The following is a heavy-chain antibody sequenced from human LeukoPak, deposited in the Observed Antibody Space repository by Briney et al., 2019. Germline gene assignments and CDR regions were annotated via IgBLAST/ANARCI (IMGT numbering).Heavy chain of an antibody. J-gene: IGHJ4*02. D-gene: IGHD1-1*01. CDR2: IYHSGST. V-gene: IGHV4-38-2*02. Sequence: TSETLSLTCTVSGYSISSGYCWGWIRQPPGKGLEWIGSIYHSGSTYYNPSLKSRVTISVDTSKNQFSLKLSSVTAADTAVYYCARDRTTGYYFDYWGQGTLVTVSS. CDR3: ARDRTTGYYFDY. CDR1: GYSISSGYC.